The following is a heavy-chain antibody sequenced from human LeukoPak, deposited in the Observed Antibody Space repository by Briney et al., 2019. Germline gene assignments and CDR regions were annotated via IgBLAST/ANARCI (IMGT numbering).Heavy chain of an antibody. CDR3: ASSTYYYDSSDAFDI. Sequence: GGSLRLSCVASGFTFSSRDWMTWVRQAPGKGLEWVANIKQGGSEKNYVDSVKGRFTISRDNAKNSVDLQMNSLRAEDTAVYYCASSTYYYDSSDAFDIWGQGTMVTVSS. CDR1: GFTFSSRDW. D-gene: IGHD3-22*01. V-gene: IGHV3-7*01. CDR2: IKQGGSEK. J-gene: IGHJ3*02.